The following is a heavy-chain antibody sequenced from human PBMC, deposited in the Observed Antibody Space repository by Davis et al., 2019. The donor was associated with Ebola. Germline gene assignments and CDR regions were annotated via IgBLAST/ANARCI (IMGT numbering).Heavy chain of an antibody. D-gene: IGHD4-17*01. V-gene: IGHV4-59*01. Sequence: GSLRLSCTVSGGPISSYYWSWIRQPPGKGLEWIGYIYYSGSTNYNPSLKSRVTISVDTSKNQSTLKLSSVTAADTAAYYCARAGYGDYGLYYYGMDVWGKGTTVTVSS. J-gene: IGHJ6*04. CDR1: GGPISSYY. CDR3: ARAGYGDYGLYYYGMDV. CDR2: IYYSGST.